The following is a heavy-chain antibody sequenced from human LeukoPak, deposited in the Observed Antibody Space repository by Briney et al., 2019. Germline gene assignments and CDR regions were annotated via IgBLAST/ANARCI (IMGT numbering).Heavy chain of an antibody. CDR1: GYSFTSYW. CDR2: IYPSDSET. V-gene: IGHV5-51*01. J-gene: IGHJ4*02. D-gene: IGHD1-26*01. Sequence: GESLKISCKCSGYSFTSYWIAWVRQMPGKGLEWMGIIYPSDSETTYSPSFQGQVTISADKSINTAYLQWSSLTASDTAMYYCARSVGATPLDYWGQGTPVTVSS. CDR3: ARSVGATPLDY.